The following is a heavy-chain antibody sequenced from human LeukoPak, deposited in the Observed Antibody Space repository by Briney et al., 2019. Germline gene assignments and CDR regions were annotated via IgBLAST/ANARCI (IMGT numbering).Heavy chain of an antibody. Sequence: SETLSLTCTVSGGSISSSSYYWGWIRQPPGKGLEWIGSIYYSGSTYYNPSLKSRVTISVDTSKNQFSLKLSSVTAADTAVYYCAGGRPSLGYCSGGSCYPLWGQGTMVTVSS. V-gene: IGHV4-39*01. CDR2: IYYSGST. D-gene: IGHD2-15*01. CDR1: GGSISSSSYY. CDR3: AGGRPSLGYCSGGSCYPL. J-gene: IGHJ3*01.